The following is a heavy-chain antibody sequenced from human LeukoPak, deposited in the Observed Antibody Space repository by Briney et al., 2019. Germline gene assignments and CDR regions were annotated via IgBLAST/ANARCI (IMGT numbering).Heavy chain of an antibody. CDR3: AKEALASYYMDV. D-gene: IGHD6-6*01. V-gene: IGHV3-43D*03. CDR2: ISWDGGST. Sequence: PGGSLRLSCAASGFTFDDYAMHWVRHAPGKGLEWVSLISWDGGSTYYADSVKGRFTISRDNSKNSLYLQMNSLRAEDTALYYCAKEALASYYMDVWGKGTTVTVSS. CDR1: GFTFDDYA. J-gene: IGHJ6*03.